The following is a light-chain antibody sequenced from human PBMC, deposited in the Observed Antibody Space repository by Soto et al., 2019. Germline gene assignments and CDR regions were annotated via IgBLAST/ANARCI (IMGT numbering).Light chain of an antibody. CDR2: AAS. Sequence: DIQMTQSPSSLSASVGDRVTITCRASQSISRNLNWYQHKPGKAPKLLIYAASSLTNGVPSRFSSGGSGTEFTLSISSLQPEDFGTYYCQQSYTTASITFGQGTRLEIK. CDR3: QQSYTTASIT. J-gene: IGKJ5*01. V-gene: IGKV1-39*01. CDR1: QSISRN.